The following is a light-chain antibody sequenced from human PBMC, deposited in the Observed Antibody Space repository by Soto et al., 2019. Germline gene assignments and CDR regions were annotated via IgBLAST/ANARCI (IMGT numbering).Light chain of an antibody. J-gene: IGKJ4*01. V-gene: IGKV3-11*01. CDR2: DAS. Sequence: EIVLTQSPATLSLSPGESATLSCRASQSVRTYLSYVAWYQQRPGQAPRLLIYDASNRATGIPARFSGSGSGTDFTLTISSLEPEDFAVYYCQQRSNWPPVFGGGTKVEIK. CDR1: QSVRTY. CDR3: QQRSNWPPV.